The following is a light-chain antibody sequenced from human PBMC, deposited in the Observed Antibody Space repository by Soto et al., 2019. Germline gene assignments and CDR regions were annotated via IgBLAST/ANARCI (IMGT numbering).Light chain of an antibody. Sequence: DIQLTQSPSFLSASVGDRVTITCRASQGISSSVAWYQEKPGKAPQLLIHATSTLQSGVPSRLSGSRSATDFTLTISSLQPEDFATYYCQQLNSYPYTFGQGTKLEIK. CDR1: QGISSS. CDR2: ATS. J-gene: IGKJ2*01. V-gene: IGKV1-9*01. CDR3: QQLNSYPYT.